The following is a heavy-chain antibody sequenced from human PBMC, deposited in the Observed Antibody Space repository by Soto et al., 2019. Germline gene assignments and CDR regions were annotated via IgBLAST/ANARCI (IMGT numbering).Heavy chain of an antibody. V-gene: IGHV3-48*01. CDR2: ISSSSSTI. CDR1: GFTFSSYS. J-gene: IGHJ4*02. D-gene: IGHD2-15*01. CDR3: AKDLAAATLTYFDS. Sequence: PRGSLRLSCAASGFTFSSYSMNWVRQAPGKGLEWVSYISSSSSTIYYADSVKGRFTISRDNFKNTVTLQMNSLRAEDTAVYFCAKDLAAATLTYFDSWGQGTLVTVSS.